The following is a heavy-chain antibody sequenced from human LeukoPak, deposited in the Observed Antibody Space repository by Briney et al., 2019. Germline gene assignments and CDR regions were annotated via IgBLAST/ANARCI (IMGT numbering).Heavy chain of an antibody. CDR2: INDSGTT. CDR1: SEFFSGYY. J-gene: IGHJ4*02. CDR3: ARLPLGAFGEVLNFDF. Sequence: PSETLSLTCGVSSEFFSGYYWGWIRQPPGKELEWIGDINDSGTTKYNPTLKSRVTISIDTSKKQFSLKVKSVTAADTAVYFCARLPLGAFGEVLNFDFWGQGTLVTVSS. V-gene: IGHV4-34*01. D-gene: IGHD3-10*01.